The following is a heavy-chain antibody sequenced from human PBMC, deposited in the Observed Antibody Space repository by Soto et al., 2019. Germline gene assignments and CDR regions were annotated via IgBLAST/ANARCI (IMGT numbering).Heavy chain of an antibody. CDR3: ARGRIAARRVHYYYMDV. CDR2: MNPNSGNT. V-gene: IGHV1-8*01. CDR1: GYTFTSYD. J-gene: IGHJ6*03. D-gene: IGHD6-6*01. Sequence: ASVKVSCKASGYTFTSYDINWVRQATGQGLEWIGWMNPNSGNTGYAQKFQGRVTMTRNTSISTAYMGLSSLRSEDTAVYYCARGRIAARRVHYYYMDVWGKGTTVTVSS.